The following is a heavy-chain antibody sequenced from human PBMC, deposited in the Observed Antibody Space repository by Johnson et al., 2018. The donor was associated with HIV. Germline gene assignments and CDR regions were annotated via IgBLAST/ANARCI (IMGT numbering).Heavy chain of an antibody. Sequence: QVPLVESGGGLFKPGGSLRLSCEVSGFVFSKYNMAWIRQAPGKGLECLSYITSSGSSVYYTDSVKGRFTISRDNAKTSLFLRMNNLRADDSAIYYCARDATPWGGDYVGYAFDLWGQGTVVTVSS. J-gene: IGHJ3*01. CDR3: ARDATPWGGDYVGYAFDL. CDR2: ITSSGSSV. CDR1: GFVFSKYN. V-gene: IGHV3-11*04. D-gene: IGHD4-17*01.